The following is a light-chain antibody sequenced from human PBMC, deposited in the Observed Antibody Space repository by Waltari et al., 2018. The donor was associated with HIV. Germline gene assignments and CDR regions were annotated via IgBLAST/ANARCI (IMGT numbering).Light chain of an antibody. CDR2: DVY. CDR1: SSDVGAYDY. CDR3: ASFTSGRLNV. Sequence: QSALTQPASVSGSPGQSITISCTGTSSDVGAYDYVSWYQQNPGKVPKLLIYDVYMRPSRISNRFAGSKSCNTASLTISGLRDEDEADYYCASFTSGRLNVFGTGTKVTVL. V-gene: IGLV2-14*03. J-gene: IGLJ1*01.